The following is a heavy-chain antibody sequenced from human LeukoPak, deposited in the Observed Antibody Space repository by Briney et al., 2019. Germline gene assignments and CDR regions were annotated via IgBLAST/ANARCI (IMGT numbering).Heavy chain of an antibody. D-gene: IGHD5-12*01. CDR3: ARDRDRVG. CDR1: GFTFDDYA. Sequence: GRSLRLSCAASGFTFDDYAMHWVRQAPGKGLEWVSGISWNSGSIGYADSVKGRFTISRDNAKNSLYLQMNSLRAEDTAVYYCARDRDRVGWGQGTLVTVSS. J-gene: IGHJ4*02. V-gene: IGHV3-9*01. CDR2: ISWNSGSI.